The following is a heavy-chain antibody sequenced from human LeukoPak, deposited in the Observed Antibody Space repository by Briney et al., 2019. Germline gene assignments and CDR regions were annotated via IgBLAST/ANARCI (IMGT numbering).Heavy chain of an antibody. D-gene: IGHD2-15*01. CDR3: AKGRALEVVAAFNY. Sequence: PGGSLRLSCAASGFTVSSNYMSWVRQAPGKGLEWVSVIYSGGSTYYADSVKGRFTISRDNSKNTLSLQMNTLRTDDTAVYYCAKGRALEVVAAFNYWGQGTVVTVSS. CDR2: IYSGGST. J-gene: IGHJ4*02. CDR1: GFTVSSNY. V-gene: IGHV3-66*01.